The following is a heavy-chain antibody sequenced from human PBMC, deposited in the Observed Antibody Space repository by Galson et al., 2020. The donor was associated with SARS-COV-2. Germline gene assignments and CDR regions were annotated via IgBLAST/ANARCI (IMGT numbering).Heavy chain of an antibody. Sequence: ASVKVSCKASGYTFTSYYMHWVRQAPGQGLEWMGIINPSGGSTSYAQKFQGRVTMTRDTSTSTVYMELSSLRSEDTAVYYCARDRPGKITIFVVVTIGGYMDVWGKGTTVTVSS. CDR1: GYTFTSYY. V-gene: IGHV1-46*01. CDR2: INPSGGST. D-gene: IGHD3-3*01. CDR3: ARDRPGKITIFVVVTIGGYMDV. J-gene: IGHJ6*03.